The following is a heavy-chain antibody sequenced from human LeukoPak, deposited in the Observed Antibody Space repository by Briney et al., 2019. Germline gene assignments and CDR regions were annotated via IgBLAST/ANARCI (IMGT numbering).Heavy chain of an antibody. D-gene: IGHD3-3*01. J-gene: IGHJ3*02. V-gene: IGHV3-74*01. CDR1: GFTFSPYW. CDR3: ARGAEGILRFLERFVI. CDR2: RRRDGCAT. Sequence: GGALRLSCGVCGFTFSPYWMLGVRQAPAKGLVGVLGRRRDGCATTCADPVKGRFTMSRDNDKHTLYLQMNSLRAEDTAVYYCARGAEGILRFLERFVIWLQGAKDAVCS.